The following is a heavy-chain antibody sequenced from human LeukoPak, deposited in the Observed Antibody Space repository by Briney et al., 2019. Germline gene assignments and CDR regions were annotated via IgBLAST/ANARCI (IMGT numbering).Heavy chain of an antibody. CDR3: AKEREMATITGLAY. CDR2: ISWNSISI. J-gene: IGHJ4*02. V-gene: IGHV3-9*01. Sequence: GGSLRLSCAASGFTFSSYWMHWVRQVPGKGLEWVSGISWNSISIGYADSVKGRFTISRDNAKTSLYLQMNSLRAEDTAVYYCAKEREMATITGLAYWGQGTLVTVSS. D-gene: IGHD5-24*01. CDR1: GFTFSSYW.